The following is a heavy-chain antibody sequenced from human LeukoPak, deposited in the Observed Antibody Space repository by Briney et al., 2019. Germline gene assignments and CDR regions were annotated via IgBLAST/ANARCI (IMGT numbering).Heavy chain of an antibody. Sequence: ASVKVSCKASGYTFTSYYMHWVRQAPGQGVEWMGWINPNSGGTNYAQKFQGRVTMTRDTSISTAYMELSRLRSDDTAVYYCARDSAKAVAAYYYGMDVWGQGTPVTVSS. V-gene: IGHV1-2*02. D-gene: IGHD6-19*01. CDR1: GYTFTSYY. CDR3: ARDSAKAVAAYYYGMDV. CDR2: INPNSGGT. J-gene: IGHJ6*02.